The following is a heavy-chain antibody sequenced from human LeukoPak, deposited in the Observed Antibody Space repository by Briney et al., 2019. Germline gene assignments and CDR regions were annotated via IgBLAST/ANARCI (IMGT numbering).Heavy chain of an antibody. J-gene: IGHJ4*02. CDR3: ASGVRLINYLDY. CDR1: GFTVSSNY. CDR2: IYSGGAT. Sequence: GRSLRLSCAASGFTVSSNYMSWVRQAPGKGLEWVSAIYSGGATYYAGSVKGRFSISRDNSKNTLYLQMNSLRAEDTAVFYCASGVRLINYLDYWGQGTLVTVSS. D-gene: IGHD3-10*01. V-gene: IGHV3-66*01.